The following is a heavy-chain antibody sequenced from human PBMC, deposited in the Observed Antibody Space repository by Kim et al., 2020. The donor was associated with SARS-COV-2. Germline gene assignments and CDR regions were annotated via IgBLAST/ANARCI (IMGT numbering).Heavy chain of an antibody. D-gene: IGHD2-2*01. J-gene: IGHJ4*02. CDR2: ST. V-gene: IGHV4-59*01. Sequence: STTYHPALKSRLPSSLDTSKNQFPLKLSSVTAADTAVYYCASTSSTSFDYWGQGTLVTVSS. CDR3: ASTSSTSFDY.